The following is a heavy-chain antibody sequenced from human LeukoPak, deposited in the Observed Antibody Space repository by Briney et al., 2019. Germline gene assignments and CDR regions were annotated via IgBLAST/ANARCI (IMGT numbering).Heavy chain of an antibody. D-gene: IGHD3-22*01. V-gene: IGHV3-30*02. Sequence: PGGSLRLSCAASGFTFSSYGMHWVRQAPGKGLEWVAFIRYDGSNKYYADSVKGRFTISRDNSKNTLYLQMNSLRAEDTAVYYCASASSSGYFSPEGFFSLYGYMDVWGKGTTVTVSS. CDR3: ASASSSGYFSPEGFFSLYGYMDV. CDR1: GFTFSSYG. CDR2: IRYDGSNK. J-gene: IGHJ6*03.